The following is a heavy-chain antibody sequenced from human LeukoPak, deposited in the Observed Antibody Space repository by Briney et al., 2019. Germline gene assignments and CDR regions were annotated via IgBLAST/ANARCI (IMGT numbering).Heavy chain of an antibody. Sequence: ASVTVSCQASGYTFTSYYLHWVRQAPGQGLEWMGIINPSGGSTSYAQKFQGRVTMTRDTSTSTVYMELSSLGSEDTAVYYCARGPYDFWSGSYFDYWGQGTLVTVSS. V-gene: IGHV1-46*01. CDR1: GYTFTSYY. J-gene: IGHJ4*02. D-gene: IGHD3-3*01. CDR3: ARGPYDFWSGSYFDY. CDR2: INPSGGST.